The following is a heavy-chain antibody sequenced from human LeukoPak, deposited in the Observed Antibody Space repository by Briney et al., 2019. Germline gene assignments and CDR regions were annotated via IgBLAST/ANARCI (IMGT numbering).Heavy chain of an antibody. Sequence: SETPSLTCTVSGGSISRSSYYWGWIRQPPGKGLEWIGSMYYSGSTYYNPSLKSRVTISVDTSKNQFSLKLSSVTAADTAVYSCARLGWVRGVARYYYYYMDVWGKGTTVTVSS. D-gene: IGHD3-10*01. CDR1: GGSISRSSYY. J-gene: IGHJ6*03. V-gene: IGHV4-39*07. CDR2: MYYSGST. CDR3: ARLGWVRGVARYYYYYMDV.